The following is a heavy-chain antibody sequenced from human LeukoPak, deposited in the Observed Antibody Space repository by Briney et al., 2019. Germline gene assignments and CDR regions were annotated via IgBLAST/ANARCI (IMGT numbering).Heavy chain of an antibody. CDR3: AKDRGLWYYDSSGHDAFDI. J-gene: IGHJ3*02. V-gene: IGHV3-23*01. CDR2: INDNGDGT. CDR1: GFTFSSYA. Sequence: GGSLRLSCAASGFTFSSYAMSWVRQAPGKGLKWVSTINDNGDGTYYADTVKGRFTISRDNSYNTLYLQMNSLRAEDTAVYYCAKDRGLWYYDSSGHDAFDIWGQGTMVTVSS. D-gene: IGHD3-22*01.